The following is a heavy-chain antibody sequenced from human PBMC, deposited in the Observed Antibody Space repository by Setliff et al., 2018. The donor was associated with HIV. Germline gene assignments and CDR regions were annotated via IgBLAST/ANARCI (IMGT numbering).Heavy chain of an antibody. D-gene: IGHD4-4*01. Sequence: GGSLRLSCTASGFAFNTYTMNWVRKAPGKGLEWVSSISSSSSFIYYADSVRGRFTVSRDNAKNSLYLQMISLRVEDTAIYYCASFPTITASQDVFDIWGHGTMVTVSS. CDR2: ISSSSSFI. V-gene: IGHV3-21*01. CDR3: ASFPTITASQDVFDI. CDR1: GFAFNTYT. J-gene: IGHJ3*02.